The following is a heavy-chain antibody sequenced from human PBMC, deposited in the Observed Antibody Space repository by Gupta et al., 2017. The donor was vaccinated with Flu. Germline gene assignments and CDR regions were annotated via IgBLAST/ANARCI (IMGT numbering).Heavy chain of an antibody. Sequence: GWLRQPPGMGLEWIGSVYDSGITHYNPSLKSRVDISVDTSKNQFSLKLTSVTAADTAVYYCAREVERRAGSLVWGQGTLVAVS. CDR2: VYDSGIT. J-gene: IGHJ4*02. D-gene: IGHD6-13*01. V-gene: IGHV4-39*01. CDR3: AREVERRAGSLV.